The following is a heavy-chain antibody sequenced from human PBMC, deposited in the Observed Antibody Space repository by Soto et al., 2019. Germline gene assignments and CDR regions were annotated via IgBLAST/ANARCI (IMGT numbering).Heavy chain of an antibody. CDR2: MNPNSGNT. CDR1: GYTFTSYD. Sequence: ASVKVSCKASGYTFTSYDINWVRQATGQGLEWMGWMNPNSGNTGYAQKFQGRVTMTRNTSISTAYMELSSLRSEDTAVYYCARGRQDYYYYYYMDVWSKGTTVTVSS. V-gene: IGHV1-8*01. J-gene: IGHJ6*03. CDR3: ARGRQDYYYYYYMDV.